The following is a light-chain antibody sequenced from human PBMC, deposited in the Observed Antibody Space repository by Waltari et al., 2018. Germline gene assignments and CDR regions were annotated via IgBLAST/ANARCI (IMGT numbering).Light chain of an antibody. V-gene: IGLV3-21*01. CDR3: QVWESSGGHVV. CDR2: YDT. CDR1: NIGSKS. Sequence: GDNIGSKSVHWYRLKPGQAPVLVIFYDTDRPAGIPERFSATNSGNTATLTISRVEAGDEADYFCQVWESSGGHVVFGGGTKLTGL. J-gene: IGLJ2*01.